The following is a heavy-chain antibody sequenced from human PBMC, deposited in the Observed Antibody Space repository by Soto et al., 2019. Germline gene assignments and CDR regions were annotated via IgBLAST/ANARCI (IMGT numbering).Heavy chain of an antibody. CDR3: ARYQYDFRRGSYYYAMEV. J-gene: IGHJ6*02. V-gene: IGHV4-4*02. CDR1: GSPTSGSNW. CDR2: IYYTGST. D-gene: IGHD3-3*01. Sequence: PWVSPGRTCSLCGSPTSGSNWGRWVRQPRGKGLEWIGYIYYTGSTNYHPSLKGRVTMSVDTSRDQVSLRLRSVTRADTAVYYCARYQYDFRRGSYYYAMEVWRQVNMVS.